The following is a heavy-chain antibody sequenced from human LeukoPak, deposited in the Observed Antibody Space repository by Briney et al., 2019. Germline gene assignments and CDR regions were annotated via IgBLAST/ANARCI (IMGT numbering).Heavy chain of an antibody. CDR3: AKLYYLSPSLSVELTYFDY. Sequence: GGTLRLSCAASGFTFSSYGMSWVRQAPGKGLEWVSAISGSGGSTYYADSVKGRFTISRDISKNTLYLRMNSLRAEDTAVYYCAKLYYLSPSLSVELTYFDYWGQGTLVTVSS. V-gene: IGHV3-23*01. CDR1: GFTFSSYG. D-gene: IGHD2-2*01. J-gene: IGHJ4*02. CDR2: ISGSGGST.